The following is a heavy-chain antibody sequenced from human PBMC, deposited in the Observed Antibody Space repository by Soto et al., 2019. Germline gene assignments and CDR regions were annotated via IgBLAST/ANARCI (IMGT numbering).Heavy chain of an antibody. CDR3: ARSQRDYGDYADY. Sequence: GSLRLSCAASGLTVSSSYMSWVRQAPGKGLQWVSVIYSAGSTYYANSVKGRFTISRDISTNMVYLQMSSLTDEDTAVYYCARSQRDYGDYADYWGQGTLVTVSS. J-gene: IGHJ4*02. CDR1: GLTVSSSY. D-gene: IGHD4-17*01. V-gene: IGHV3-53*01. CDR2: IYSAGST.